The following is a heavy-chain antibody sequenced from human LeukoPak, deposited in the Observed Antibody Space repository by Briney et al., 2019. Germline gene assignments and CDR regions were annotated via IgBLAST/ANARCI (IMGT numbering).Heavy chain of an antibody. CDR2: IRYDGSRK. V-gene: IGHV3-30*02. D-gene: IGHD6-6*01. J-gene: IGHJ4*02. CDR1: GFTFSSYD. Sequence: GGSLRLSCAASGFTFSSYDMNWVRQAPGKGLEWVAFIRYDGSRKSYADSVKGRFTISRDNSKNTVYLQMNSLRAEDTAVYYCARDPSSSSSVGGYLDYWGQGTLVTVSS. CDR3: ARDPSSSSSVGGYLDY.